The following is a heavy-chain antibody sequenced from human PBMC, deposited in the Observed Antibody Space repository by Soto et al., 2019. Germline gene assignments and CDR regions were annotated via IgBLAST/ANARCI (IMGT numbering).Heavy chain of an antibody. D-gene: IGHD1-20*01. V-gene: IGHV3-23*01. Sequence: GGSLRLSCAASGFTFSSYAMSWVRQAPGKGLEWVSAISGSGGSTYYADSVKGRFTISRDNSKNTLYLQMNSLRAEDTAVYYCAKDYQQPRWWGGSITKGDYWGQGTLVTVSS. CDR2: ISGSGGST. CDR3: AKDYQQPRWWGGSITKGDY. CDR1: GFTFSSYA. J-gene: IGHJ4*02.